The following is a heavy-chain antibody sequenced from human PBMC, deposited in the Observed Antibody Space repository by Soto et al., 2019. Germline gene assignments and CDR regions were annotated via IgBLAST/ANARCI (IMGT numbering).Heavy chain of an antibody. V-gene: IGHV3-23*01. D-gene: IGHD3-3*01. J-gene: IGHJ6*02. CDR1: GFTFSSYA. CDR3: AKDLRITIFGVVIQYYGMDV. Sequence: GGSLRLSCAASGFTFSSYAMSWVRQAPGKGLEWVSAISGSGGSTYYADSVKGRFTISRDNSKNTLYLQMNSLRAEDTAVYYCAKDLRITIFGVVIQYYGMDVWGQGTTVTVSS. CDR2: ISGSGGST.